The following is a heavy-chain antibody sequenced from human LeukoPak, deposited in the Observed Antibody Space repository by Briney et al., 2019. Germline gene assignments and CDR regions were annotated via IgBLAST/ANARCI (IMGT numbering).Heavy chain of an antibody. J-gene: IGHJ4*02. V-gene: IGHV1-69*05. Sequence: SVKVSCKASGGTFSSYAISWVRQAPGQGLEWVGRISPIFGTANYAQKFQGRVTITTDESTSTAYMELSSLRSEDTAVYYCARALNYYDSSGYYWGYYFDYWGQGTLVTVSS. CDR1: GGTFSSYA. D-gene: IGHD3-22*01. CDR3: ARALNYYDSSGYYWGYYFDY. CDR2: ISPIFGTA.